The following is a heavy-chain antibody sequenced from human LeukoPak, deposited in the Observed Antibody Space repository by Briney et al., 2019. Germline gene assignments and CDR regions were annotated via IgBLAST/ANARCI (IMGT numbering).Heavy chain of an antibody. V-gene: IGHV3-23*01. CDR2: ISGNGGST. Sequence: GGSLRLSCAASGFTFSNYAMSWVRQAPEKGLEWVSAISGNGGSTYYADSVKGRFTISRDNSKNTLYLQMNSLRAEDTAVYYCAKISPYGGNSAWGQGTLVTVSS. CDR1: GFTFSNYA. J-gene: IGHJ4*02. CDR3: AKISPYGGNSA. D-gene: IGHD4-23*01.